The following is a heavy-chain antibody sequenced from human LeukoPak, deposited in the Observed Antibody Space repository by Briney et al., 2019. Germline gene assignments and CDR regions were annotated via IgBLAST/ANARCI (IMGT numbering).Heavy chain of an antibody. CDR3: ARGDDAFDI. Sequence: AASVKVSCKASGYTFTSYYMHWVRQAPGQGLEWMGWISTYNGNTNYVQKLQGRVTVTTDTSTSTVYMELRSLRSDDTAVYYCARGDDAFDIWGQGTMVTVSS. CDR1: GYTFTSYY. V-gene: IGHV1-18*04. CDR2: ISTYNGNT. J-gene: IGHJ3*02.